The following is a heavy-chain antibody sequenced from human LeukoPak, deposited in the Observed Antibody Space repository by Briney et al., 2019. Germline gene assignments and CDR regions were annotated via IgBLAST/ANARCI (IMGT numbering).Heavy chain of an antibody. Sequence: PSETLSLTCTVSGGSISSSSYYWGWIRQPPGKGLEWIGSIYYSGSTYYNPSLKSRVTISVDTSKNQFSLKLSSVTAADTAVYYCARADIAAAGTGLWFDPWGRGTLVTVSS. CDR1: GGSISSSSYY. CDR3: ARADIAAAGTGLWFDP. V-gene: IGHV4-39*07. D-gene: IGHD6-13*01. CDR2: IYYSGST. J-gene: IGHJ5*02.